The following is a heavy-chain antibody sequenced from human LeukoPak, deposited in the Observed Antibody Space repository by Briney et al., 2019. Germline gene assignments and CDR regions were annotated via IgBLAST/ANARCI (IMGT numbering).Heavy chain of an antibody. CDR2: INPNSGGT. V-gene: IGHV1-2*02. J-gene: IGHJ6*03. Sequence: ASVKVSCKASGYTFTGYYMHWVRQAPGQGLEWMGWINPNSGGTNYAQKFQGRVTMTRDTSISTAYMELSRLSSDDTAVYYCARAGGLGYCTNGVCYTPNYYYYMDVWGKGTTVTVSS. CDR1: GYTFTGYY. CDR3: ARAGGLGYCTNGVCYTPNYYYYMDV. D-gene: IGHD2-8*01.